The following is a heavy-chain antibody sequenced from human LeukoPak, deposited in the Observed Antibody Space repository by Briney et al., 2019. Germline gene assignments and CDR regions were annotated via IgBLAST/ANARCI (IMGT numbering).Heavy chain of an antibody. CDR3: AKRGAEVGVTVAPGDY. D-gene: IGHD3-16*02. CDR2: TSGSGGST. J-gene: IGHJ4*02. CDR1: GFTFSSYA. V-gene: IGHV3-23*01. Sequence: GALRLSCAASGFTFSSYAMNWVRQAPGKGLEWISATSGSGGSTYYADSVKGRFTISRDKSKNTLYLQMNSLRAEDTAAYYCAKRGAEVGVTVAPGDYWGQGTLVTVSS.